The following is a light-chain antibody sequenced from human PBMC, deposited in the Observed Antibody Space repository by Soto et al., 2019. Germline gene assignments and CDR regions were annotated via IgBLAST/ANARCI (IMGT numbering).Light chain of an antibody. J-gene: IGKJ1*01. CDR3: QQYDNWPPWT. CDR2: GVS. V-gene: IGKV3-15*01. Sequence: DTVMTQSPATLSVSPGETATLSCRASESVGSHLAWYQQKAGQAPRLLIYGVSTRATGIPARFRGSGSETDFTLTISSLQSDDSAIYYCQQYDNWPPWTFGQGTKVDI. CDR1: ESVGSH.